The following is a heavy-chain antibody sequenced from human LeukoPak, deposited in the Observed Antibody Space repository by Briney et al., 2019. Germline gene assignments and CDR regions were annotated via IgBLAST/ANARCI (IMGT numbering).Heavy chain of an antibody. CDR2: INHSGST. Sequence: SETLSLTCAVYGGSFSGYYWSWIRQPPGKGLEWIGEINHSGSTNYNPSLRSRVTISVDTSKNQFSLKLSSVTAADTAVYYCARGGNMGDYDILTGPEDYWGQGTLVTVSS. D-gene: IGHD3-9*01. J-gene: IGHJ4*02. CDR1: GGSFSGYY. V-gene: IGHV4-34*01. CDR3: ARGGNMGDYDILTGPEDY.